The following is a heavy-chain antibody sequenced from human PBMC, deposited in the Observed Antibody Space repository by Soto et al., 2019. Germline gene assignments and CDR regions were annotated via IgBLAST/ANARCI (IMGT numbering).Heavy chain of an antibody. CDR2: INPNSGGT. D-gene: IGHD2-15*01. CDR3: ARASGWLGYCSGGSCYSGSSFDY. J-gene: IGHJ4*02. CDR1: GYTFTGYY. Sequence: QVQLVQSGAEVKKPGASVKVSCKASGYTFTGYYMHWVRQAPGQGLEWMGWINPNSGGTNYAQKFQGWVTMTRDTPISTDYMERSRLRNDDTAVYYCARASGWLGYCSGGSCYSGSSFDYWGQGTLVTVSS. V-gene: IGHV1-2*04.